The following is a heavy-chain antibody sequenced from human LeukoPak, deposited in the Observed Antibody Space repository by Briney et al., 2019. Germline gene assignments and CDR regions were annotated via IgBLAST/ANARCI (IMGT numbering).Heavy chain of an antibody. Sequence: ASVKVSCKASGYTFTSYDINWVRQATGQGLEWMGWMNPNSGNTGYAQKFQGRVTITRNTSISTAYMELSSLRSEDTAVYYCARGGATVTTRLCYYYYYMDVWGKGTTVTVSS. CDR3: ARGGATVTTRLCYYYYYMDV. CDR1: GYTFTSYD. V-gene: IGHV1-8*03. D-gene: IGHD4-17*01. CDR2: MNPNSGNT. J-gene: IGHJ6*03.